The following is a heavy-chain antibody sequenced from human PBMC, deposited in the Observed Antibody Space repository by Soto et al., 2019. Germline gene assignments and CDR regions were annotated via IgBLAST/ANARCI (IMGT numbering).Heavy chain of an antibody. D-gene: IGHD1-26*01. J-gene: IGHJ4*02. V-gene: IGHV4-38-2*01. CDR1: GYSISSGYY. CDR3: ARSKGNSGSYARFDY. Sequence: PSETLSLTCAVSGYSISSGYYWGWIRQPPGKGLEWIGSIYHSGSTYYNPSLKSRVTISVDTSKNQFSLKLSSVTAADTAVYYCARSKGNSGSYARFDYWGQGTLVTVS. CDR2: IYHSGST.